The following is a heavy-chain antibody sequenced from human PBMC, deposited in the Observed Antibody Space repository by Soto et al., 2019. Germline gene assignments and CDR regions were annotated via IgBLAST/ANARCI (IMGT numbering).Heavy chain of an antibody. CDR1: GFTFTRYS. CDR3: ARESEDLTSNFDY. CDR2: ISSTTNYI. J-gene: IGHJ4*02. Sequence: GGSLRLSCAASGFTFTRYSMNWVRQAPGKGLEWVSSISSTTNYIYYADSMKGRFTVSRDNAKNSVYLEMNSLSAEDTAVYYCARESEDLTSNFDYWGQGTLVTSPQ. V-gene: IGHV3-21*01.